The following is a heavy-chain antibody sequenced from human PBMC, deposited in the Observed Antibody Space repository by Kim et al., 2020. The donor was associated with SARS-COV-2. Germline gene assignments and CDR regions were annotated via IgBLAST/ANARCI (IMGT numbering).Heavy chain of an antibody. J-gene: IGHJ4*02. Sequence: SETLSLTCTVSGGSISSGGYYWSWIRQHPGKGLEWIGYIYYSGSTYYNPSLKSRVTISVDTSKNQFSLKLSSVTAADTAVYYCARRYCSSTSCYPDYWGQGTLVTVSS. D-gene: IGHD2-2*01. CDR3: ARRYCSSTSCYPDY. V-gene: IGHV4-31*03. CDR1: GGSISSGGYY. CDR2: IYYSGST.